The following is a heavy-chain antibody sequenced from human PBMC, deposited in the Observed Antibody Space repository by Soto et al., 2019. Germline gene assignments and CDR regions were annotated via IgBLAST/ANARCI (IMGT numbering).Heavy chain of an antibody. CDR2: VHISGHS. Sequence: KTSETLSLTCTLSGGSVRAPDWWNWVRQSPDKGLERIAEVHISGHSNYNPSLRSRVSVSIDSSKNQFYLNLNSVTAADTAIYYCARVRQGCSANNCYFDPWGQGTQVTVSS. J-gene: IGHJ5*01. D-gene: IGHD1-1*01. CDR1: GGSVRAPDW. V-gene: IGHV4-4*02. CDR3: ARVRQGCSANNCYFDP.